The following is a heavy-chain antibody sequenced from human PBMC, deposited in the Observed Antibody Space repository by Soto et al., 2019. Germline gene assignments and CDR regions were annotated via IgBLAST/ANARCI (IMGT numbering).Heavy chain of an antibody. D-gene: IGHD6-19*01. CDR3: ARRIQSSMSGWYKVFYFDY. Sequence: SETLSLTCSVSGGSSGSSSYYWDWIRQPPGKGLEWIGSIYYSGSTYYDPSLASRVTISVDTAKNQFSLKLSSVTAADTAMYYCARRIQSSMSGWYKVFYFDYWGQGTLVTVSS. CDR1: GGSSGSSSYY. V-gene: IGHV4-39*01. CDR2: IYYSGST. J-gene: IGHJ4*02.